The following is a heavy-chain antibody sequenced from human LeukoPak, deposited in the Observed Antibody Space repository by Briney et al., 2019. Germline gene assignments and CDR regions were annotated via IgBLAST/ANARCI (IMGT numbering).Heavy chain of an antibody. Sequence: GGSLRLSCAASGFTFSSYEMNWVRQAPGKGLEWVSYISSSGSTIYYADSVKGRFTISRDNAKNSLYLQMNSLRAEDTAVYYCAELGITMIGGVWGRGTTVTTSS. CDR3: AELGITMIGGV. V-gene: IGHV3-48*03. CDR1: GFTFSSYE. J-gene: IGHJ6*04. CDR2: ISSSGSTI. D-gene: IGHD3-10*02.